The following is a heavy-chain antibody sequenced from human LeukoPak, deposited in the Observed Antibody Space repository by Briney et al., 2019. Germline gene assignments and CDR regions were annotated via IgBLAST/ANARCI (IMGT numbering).Heavy chain of an antibody. CDR1: GGSFSGYY. J-gene: IGHJ4*02. Sequence: SETLSLTCAVYGGSFSGYYWSWIRQPPGKGLEWIGEINHSGSTNYNPSLKSRVIISVDTSKNQFSLKLSSVTAADTAVYYCARPLTGDVEDYWGQGTLVTVSS. CDR3: ARPLTGDVEDY. CDR2: INHSGST. D-gene: IGHD7-27*01. V-gene: IGHV4-34*01.